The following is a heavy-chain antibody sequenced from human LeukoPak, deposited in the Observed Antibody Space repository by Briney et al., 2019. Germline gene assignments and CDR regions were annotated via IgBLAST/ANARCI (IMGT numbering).Heavy chain of an antibody. CDR2: ISSSGRTI. CDR1: GFTFSSYE. D-gene: IGHD3-16*02. J-gene: IGHJ6*03. V-gene: IGHV3-48*03. CDR3: ARASTVSVGGVIAPMDV. Sequence: GGSLRLSCAASGFTFSSYEMNWVRQAPGKGLEWVSYISSSGRTIYYADSVKGRFNISRDNAKNSLYLQMNSLRAEDTAVYYCARASTVSVGGVIAPMDVWGKGTTVTISS.